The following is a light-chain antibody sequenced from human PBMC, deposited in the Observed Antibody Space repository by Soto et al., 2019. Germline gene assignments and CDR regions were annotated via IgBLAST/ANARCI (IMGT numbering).Light chain of an antibody. Sequence: DIQMTQSPSTLSASVGDRVTITCRASQSISDSLAWYQQKPGKAPKLLIYEASTLKSGVPSRFSGSRSGTEYSLTISCLQPDDFAIYYCQQYNGYWTFGQGTKVEIK. J-gene: IGKJ1*01. CDR1: QSISDS. CDR2: EAS. CDR3: QQYNGYWT. V-gene: IGKV1-5*03.